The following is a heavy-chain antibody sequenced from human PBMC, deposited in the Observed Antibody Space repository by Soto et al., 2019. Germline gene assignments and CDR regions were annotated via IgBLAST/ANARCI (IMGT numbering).Heavy chain of an antibody. CDR3: GGLYHYYSSGYYGY. D-gene: IGHD3-22*01. CDR1: GNSFTTYY. V-gene: IGHV1-46*01. J-gene: IGHJ4*02. Sequence: WASVKVSCKASGNSFTTYYMHWVRQAPGQGLAWMGIINPSGGRTTYAQKFQGRDTMTRDTSTSTFHMQLSSLTSEDTAVYSCGGLYHYYSSGYYGYWGQGTLVTVSS. CDR2: INPSGGRT.